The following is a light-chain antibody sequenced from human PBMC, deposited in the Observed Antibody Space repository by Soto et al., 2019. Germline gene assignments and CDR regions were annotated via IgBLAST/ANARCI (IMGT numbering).Light chain of an antibody. CDR1: TGAVTSDHY. Sequence: QAVVTQEPSLTVSPGGTVTLTCGSSTGAVTSDHYPYWFQQKPGQAPRTLIYDTSNKHSWTPARFSGSLLGGKAALTLSGAQPEDEAEYYCLLSYSDARKIFGGGTQLTVL. CDR2: DTS. CDR3: LLSYSDARKI. J-gene: IGLJ2*01. V-gene: IGLV7-46*01.